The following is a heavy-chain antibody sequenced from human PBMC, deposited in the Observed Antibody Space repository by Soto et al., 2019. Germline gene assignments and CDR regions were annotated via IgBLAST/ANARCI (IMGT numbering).Heavy chain of an antibody. CDR1: GGSISSYY. Sequence: QVQLQESGPGLVKPSETLSLTCTVSGGSISSYYWSWIRQPPGKGLEWIGYIYYSGSTHYNPSLKSRVTLSAATSKNTSSLKLSSVTAADTAVYYCASRYGGTFDYWGQGTLVTVSS. CDR3: ASRYGGTFDY. V-gene: IGHV4-59*01. CDR2: IYYSGST. D-gene: IGHD1-26*01. J-gene: IGHJ4*02.